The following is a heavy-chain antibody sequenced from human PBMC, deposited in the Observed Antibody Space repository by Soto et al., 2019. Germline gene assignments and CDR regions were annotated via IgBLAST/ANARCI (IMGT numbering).Heavy chain of an antibody. CDR2: ISGSGGST. Sequence: EVQLLESGGGLVQPGGSLRLSCAASGFTFSSYAMSWVRQAPGKGLEWVSAISGSGGSTYYADSVKGRFTISRDNSKNTLYLKMNSLRAEDTAVYYCAKDEGDSSSWYYYYMDVWGKGTTVTVSS. J-gene: IGHJ6*03. CDR1: GFTFSSYA. V-gene: IGHV3-23*01. D-gene: IGHD6-13*01. CDR3: AKDEGDSSSWYYYYMDV.